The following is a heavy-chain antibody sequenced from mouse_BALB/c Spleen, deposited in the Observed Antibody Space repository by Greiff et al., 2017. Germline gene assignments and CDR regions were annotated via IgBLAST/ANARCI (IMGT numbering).Heavy chain of an antibody. Sequence: EVKLMESGGGLVKPGGSLKLSCAASGFTFSSYAMSWVRQTPEKRLEWVATISSGGSYTYYPDSVKGRFTISRDNAKNTLYLQMSSLRSEDTAMYYCARNYDGYYEAMDYWGQGTSVTVSS. CDR1: GFTFSSYA. D-gene: IGHD2-3*01. CDR2: ISSGGSYT. J-gene: IGHJ4*01. CDR3: ARNYDGYYEAMDY. V-gene: IGHV5-9-3*01.